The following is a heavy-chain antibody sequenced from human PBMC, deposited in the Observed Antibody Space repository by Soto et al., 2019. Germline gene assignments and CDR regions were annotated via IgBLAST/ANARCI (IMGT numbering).Heavy chain of an antibody. Sequence: SETLSLTCTVSGGSISSGGYYWSWIHQHPGKGLEWIGYIYYSGSTYYNPSLKSRVTISVDTSKNQFSLKLSSVTAADTAVYYCAREGWYYYDSSGYYPMSHDAFDIWGQGTMVTVSS. J-gene: IGHJ3*02. V-gene: IGHV4-31*03. CDR1: GGSISSGGYY. CDR2: IYYSGST. CDR3: AREGWYYYDSSGYYPMSHDAFDI. D-gene: IGHD3-22*01.